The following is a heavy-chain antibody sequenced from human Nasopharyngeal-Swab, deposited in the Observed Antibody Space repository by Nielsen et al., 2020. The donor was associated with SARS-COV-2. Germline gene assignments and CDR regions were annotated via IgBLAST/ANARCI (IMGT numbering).Heavy chain of an antibody. Sequence: GESLKISCADSGFNFTNAWMSWVRQARGKGLEWVGRIKSRSDGGTIDYAEPVKGRFTISRDDSKKTLYLQMNSLKTEDTALYYCTTEFGSGWYDYWGKGTLVTVSS. CDR2: IKSRSDGGTI. D-gene: IGHD6-19*01. CDR3: TTEFGSGWYDY. V-gene: IGHV3-15*01. CDR1: GFNFTNAW. J-gene: IGHJ4*02.